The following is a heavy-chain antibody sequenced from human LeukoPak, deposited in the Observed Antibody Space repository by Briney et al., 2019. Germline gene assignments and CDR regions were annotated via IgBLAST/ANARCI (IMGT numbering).Heavy chain of an antibody. CDR3: ATEGPTVTTYDY. D-gene: IGHD4-17*01. V-gene: IGHV3-33*01. CDR1: GFTFSSYG. J-gene: IGHJ4*02. CDR2: IWYDGSNK. Sequence: GGPLRLSCAASGFTFSSYGMHWVRQAPGKGLEWVAVIWYDGSNKYYADSVKGRFTISRDNSKNTLYLQMNSLRAEDTAVYYCATEGPTVTTYDYWGQGTLVTVSS.